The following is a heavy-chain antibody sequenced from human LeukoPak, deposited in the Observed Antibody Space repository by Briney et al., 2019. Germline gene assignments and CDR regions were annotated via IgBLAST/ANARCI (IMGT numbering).Heavy chain of an antibody. CDR1: GFTFSDYY. Sequence: GGSLRLSCAASGFTFSDYYMSWIRQAPGKGLEWISYISSSSSYTNNIDSVKGRFTISRDNAKNSLYLQMNSLRAEDTAVYYCATERHDILTGIDYWGQGTLVTVSS. CDR3: ATERHDILTGIDY. V-gene: IGHV3-11*05. D-gene: IGHD3-9*01. CDR2: ISSSSSYT. J-gene: IGHJ4*02.